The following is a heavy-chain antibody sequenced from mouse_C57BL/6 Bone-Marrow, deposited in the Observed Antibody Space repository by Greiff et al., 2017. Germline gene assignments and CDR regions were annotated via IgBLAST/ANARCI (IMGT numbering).Heavy chain of an antibody. V-gene: IGHV1-80*01. CDR3: AGYSYWYFDV. J-gene: IGHJ1*03. CDR2: IYPGDGDT. CDR1: GYAFSSYW. Sequence: VKLMESGAELVKPGASVKISCKASGYAFSSYWMNWVKQRPGKGLEWIGQIYPGDGDTNYNGKFKGKATLTADKSSSTAYMQLSSLTSEDSAVYFCAGYSYWYFDVWGTGTTVTVSS.